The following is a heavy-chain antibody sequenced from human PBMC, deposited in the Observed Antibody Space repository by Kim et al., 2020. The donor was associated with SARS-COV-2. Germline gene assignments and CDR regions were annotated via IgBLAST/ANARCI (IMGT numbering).Heavy chain of an antibody. CDR1: GFTFSSYS. CDR3: ARVRMTYNYNWFDP. CDR2: ISSSSSYI. J-gene: IGHJ5*02. Sequence: GGSLRLSCAASGFTFSSYSMNWVRQAPGKGLEWVSSISSSSSYIYYADSVKGRFTISRDNAKNSLYLQMNSLRAEDTAVYYCARVRMTYNYNWFDPWGQGTLVTVSS. D-gene: IGHD1-1*01. V-gene: IGHV3-21*01.